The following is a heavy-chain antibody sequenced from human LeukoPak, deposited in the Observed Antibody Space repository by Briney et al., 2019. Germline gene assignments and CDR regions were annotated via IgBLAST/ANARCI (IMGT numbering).Heavy chain of an antibody. J-gene: IGHJ4*02. V-gene: IGHV3-23*01. Sequence: SGGSLRLSCAASGFTFRSYAMSWVRQAPGKGLDWVSAIDSTGDYTYHADSVKGRLTISRDNSKNTLYLQMDSLRAKDTAIYYCAKGSSGGRPYYFDYWGQGTLVTVSS. CDR3: AKGSSGGRPYYFDY. CDR2: IDSTGDYT. CDR1: GFTFRSYA. D-gene: IGHD3-22*01.